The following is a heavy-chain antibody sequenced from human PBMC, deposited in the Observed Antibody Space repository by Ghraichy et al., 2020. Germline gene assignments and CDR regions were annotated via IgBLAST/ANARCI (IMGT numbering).Heavy chain of an antibody. J-gene: IGHJ6*03. D-gene: IGHD2-15*01. CDR3: ARAYRGARKVALNYYMDV. V-gene: IGHV4-34*01. Sequence: GSLRLSCAVYGGSFSGYYWSWIRQPPGKGLEWIGEINHSGSTNYNPSLKSRVTISVDTSKNQFSLKLSSVTAADTAVYYCARAYRGARKVALNYYMDVWGKGTTVTVSS. CDR2: INHSGST. CDR1: GGSFSGYY.